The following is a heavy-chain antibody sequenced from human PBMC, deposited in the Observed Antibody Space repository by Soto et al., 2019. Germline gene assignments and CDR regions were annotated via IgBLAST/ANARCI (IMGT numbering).Heavy chain of an antibody. CDR3: ARYTSSSGGFDP. CDR1: GFTFSSYW. D-gene: IGHD6-13*01. V-gene: IGHV3-74*01. CDR2: INSDGSST. Sequence: GGSLRLSCAASGFTFSSYWMHWVRQAPGKGLVWVSRINSDGSSTSYADSVKGRFTISRDNAKNTLYLQMNSLRAEDTAVYYCARYTSSSGGFDPWGQGTLVTVSS. J-gene: IGHJ5*02.